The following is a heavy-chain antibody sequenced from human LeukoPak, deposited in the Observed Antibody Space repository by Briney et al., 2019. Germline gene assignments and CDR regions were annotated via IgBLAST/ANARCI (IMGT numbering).Heavy chain of an antibody. Sequence: GGSLRLSCAASGFTFSSYGMHWVRQAPGTGLEWVAVISYDGSNKYYADSVKGRFTISRDNSKNTLYLQMNSLRAEDTAVYYCAKDSGSGPVDYWGQGTLVTVSS. D-gene: IGHD6-19*01. CDR3: AKDSGSGPVDY. CDR1: GFTFSSYG. J-gene: IGHJ4*02. V-gene: IGHV3-30*18. CDR2: ISYDGSNK.